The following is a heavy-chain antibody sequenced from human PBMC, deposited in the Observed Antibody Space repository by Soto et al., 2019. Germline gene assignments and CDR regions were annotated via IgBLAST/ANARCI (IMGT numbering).Heavy chain of an antibody. J-gene: IGHJ4*02. CDR2: IYYSGST. Sequence: SETLSLTCTVSGGSISGYYWGWIRQPPGKGLEWIGYIYYSGSTNYNPSLKSRVTISADTSKNQFSLKLSSVTAADTAVYYCARDISGYYSDYWGQGTLVTVSS. CDR1: GGSISGYY. D-gene: IGHD3-22*01. CDR3: ARDISGYYSDY. V-gene: IGHV4-59*12.